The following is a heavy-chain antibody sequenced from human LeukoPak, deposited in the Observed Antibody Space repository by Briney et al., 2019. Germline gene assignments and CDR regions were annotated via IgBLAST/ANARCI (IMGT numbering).Heavy chain of an antibody. V-gene: IGHV4-34*01. CDR2: INHSGST. Sequence: SETLSLTCAVYGGSFSGYYWSWIRQPPGKGLEWIGEINHSGSTNYNPSLKSRVTISVDTSKNQFSLKLGSVTAADTAVYYCARGTDYSSSWYIWGQGTLVTVSS. D-gene: IGHD6-13*01. CDR1: GGSFSGYY. CDR3: ARGTDYSSSWYI. J-gene: IGHJ4*02.